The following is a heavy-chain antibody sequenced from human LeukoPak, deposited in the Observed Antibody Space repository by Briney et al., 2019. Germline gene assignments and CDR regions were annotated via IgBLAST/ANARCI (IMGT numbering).Heavy chain of an antibody. CDR3: ARGGKEMATITGDY. CDR2: ISSSSSYI. Sequence: SGGSLRLSCAASGFTFSSYSMNWVRQAPGKGLEWVSSISSSSSYIYYADSVKGRFAISRDNAKNSLYLQMNSLRAEDTAVYYCARGGKEMATITGDYWGQGTLVTVSS. D-gene: IGHD5-24*01. CDR1: GFTFSSYS. J-gene: IGHJ4*02. V-gene: IGHV3-21*01.